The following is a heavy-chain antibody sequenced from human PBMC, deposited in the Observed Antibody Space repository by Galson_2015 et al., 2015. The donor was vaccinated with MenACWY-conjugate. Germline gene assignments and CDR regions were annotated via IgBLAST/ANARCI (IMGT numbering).Heavy chain of an antibody. J-gene: IGHJ4*02. CDR1: GFTLMSYH. CDR3: AKDRHPDGVWNFDY. V-gene: IGHV3-48*03. CDR2: IGNSGSPI. Sequence: SLRLSCAASGFTLMSYHMNWVRQAPGKGLEWISFIGNSGSPIYYADSVKGRFTISRDNANNLVYLQMTSLRVEDTAVYYCAKDRHPDGVWNFDYWGQGILVT. D-gene: IGHD4-17*01.